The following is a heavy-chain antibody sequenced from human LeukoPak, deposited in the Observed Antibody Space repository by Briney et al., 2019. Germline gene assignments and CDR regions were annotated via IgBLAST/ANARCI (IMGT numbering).Heavy chain of an antibody. CDR3: ARGPIQLWIHNAMDV. Sequence: PGRSLRLSCRGYGFTFGDHAMSWVRQAPEKGLEWVGFIRSKAYRGTTEYAASVKGRFTISRDDSTSIAYLQMNSLRIEDTAVYYCARGPIQLWIHNAMDVWGQGTTVTVSS. CDR1: GFTFGDHA. CDR2: IRSKAYRGTT. D-gene: IGHD5-18*01. V-gene: IGHV3-49*04. J-gene: IGHJ6*02.